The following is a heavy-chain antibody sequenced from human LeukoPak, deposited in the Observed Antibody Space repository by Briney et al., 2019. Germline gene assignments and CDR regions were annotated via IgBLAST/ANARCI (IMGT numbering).Heavy chain of an antibody. D-gene: IGHD4-23*01. CDR3: ARGDYGGDYFDY. J-gene: IGHJ4*02. CDR1: GFTFSDYY. Sequence: GGSLRLSCAASGFTFSDYYMSWIRQAPGKGLEWASYISSSSYTNYADSVKGRFTISRDNAKNSLYLQMNSLRAEDTAVYYCARGDYGGDYFDYWGQGTLVTVSS. V-gene: IGHV3-11*05. CDR2: ISSSSYT.